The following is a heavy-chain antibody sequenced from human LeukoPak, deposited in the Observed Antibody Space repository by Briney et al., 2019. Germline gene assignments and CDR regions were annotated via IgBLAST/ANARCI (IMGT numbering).Heavy chain of an antibody. CDR1: GGSISRSSYY. Sequence: SETLSLTCTVSGGSISRSSYYWDWIRQPPGKGLEWIGNIYFSGSTYYNPSLKSRVTISVDTSKNQFSLKLSSVTAADTAVYYCARDPGRRGSGLDWGQGTLVTVSS. CDR3: ARDPGRRGSGLD. CDR2: IYFSGST. V-gene: IGHV4-39*02. D-gene: IGHD6-25*01. J-gene: IGHJ4*02.